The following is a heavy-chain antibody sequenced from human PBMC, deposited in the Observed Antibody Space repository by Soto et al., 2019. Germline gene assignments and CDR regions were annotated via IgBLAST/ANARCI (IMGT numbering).Heavy chain of an antibody. CDR2: IYYSGST. CDR1: GGSITSSSYY. D-gene: IGHD5-12*01. Sequence: PSETLSLTCTVSGGSITSSSYYWGWIRQPPGKGLEWIGSIYYSGSTYYNPSLKSRVTISVDTSKNQFSLKLSSVTAADTAVYYCARYGPSSGYDLDYWGQGTLVTVSS. V-gene: IGHV4-39*01. J-gene: IGHJ4*02. CDR3: ARYGPSSGYDLDY.